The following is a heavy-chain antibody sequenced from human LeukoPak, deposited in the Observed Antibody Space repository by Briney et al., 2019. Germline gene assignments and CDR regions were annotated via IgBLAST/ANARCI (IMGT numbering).Heavy chain of an antibody. V-gene: IGHV4-39*07. J-gene: IGHJ6*03. CDR3: ARGQQLPYYYYYMDV. CDR2: IYYSGST. CDR1: GVSISSSSYY. D-gene: IGHD6-13*01. Sequence: PSETLSLTCTVSGVSISSSSYYWGWIRQPTGKGLEWIGSIYYSGSTYYNPSLKSRLTISVDTSKNQFSLKLSSVTAADTAVYYCARGQQLPYYYYYMDVWGKGTTVTISS.